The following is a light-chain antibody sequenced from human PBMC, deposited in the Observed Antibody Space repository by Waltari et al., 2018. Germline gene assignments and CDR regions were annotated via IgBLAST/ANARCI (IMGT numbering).Light chain of an antibody. CDR1: QTVLYSSNNTNY. Sequence: DIVMTQSPDSLAVSLGERDTITCKSSQTVLYSSNNTNYLAWYQQKPRQPPKLLIYCASTRESGVPDRFSGSGSGTDFTLTISSLQAEDVAVYYCQQYYITPETFGQGTKVEIK. J-gene: IGKJ1*01. V-gene: IGKV4-1*01. CDR3: QQYYITPET. CDR2: CAS.